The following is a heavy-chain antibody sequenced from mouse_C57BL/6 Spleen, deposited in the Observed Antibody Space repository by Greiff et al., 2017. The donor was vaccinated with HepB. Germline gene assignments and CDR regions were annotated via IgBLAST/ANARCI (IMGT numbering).Heavy chain of an antibody. CDR3: TIAGGYDGAWFAY. J-gene: IGHJ3*01. D-gene: IGHD2-2*01. Sequence: VQLQQSGAELVRPGASVTLSCKASGYTFTDYEMHWVKQTPVHGLEWIGAIDPETGGTAYNQKFKGKAILTADKSSSTAYMELRSLTSEDSAVYYCTIAGGYDGAWFAYWGQGTLVTVSA. CDR1: GYTFTDYE. V-gene: IGHV1-15*01. CDR2: IDPETGGT.